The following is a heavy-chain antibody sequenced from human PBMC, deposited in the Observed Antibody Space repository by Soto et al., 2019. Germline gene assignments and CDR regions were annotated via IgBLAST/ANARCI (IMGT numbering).Heavy chain of an antibody. D-gene: IGHD2-2*03. J-gene: IGHJ6*02. V-gene: IGHV1-69*13. CDR1: GGTFSSYA. Sequence: GASVKVSCKASGGTFSSYAISWVRQAPGQGLEWMGGIIPIFGTANYAQKFQGRVTITADESTSTAYMELSSLRSEDTAVYYCARVGGYCSSTSCYADYYYGMDVWGQGTTVTVSS. CDR3: ARVGGYCSSTSCYADYYYGMDV. CDR2: IIPIFGTA.